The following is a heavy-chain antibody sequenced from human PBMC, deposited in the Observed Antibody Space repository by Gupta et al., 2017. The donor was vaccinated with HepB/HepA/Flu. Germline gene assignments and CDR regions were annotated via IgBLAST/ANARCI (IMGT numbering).Heavy chain of an antibody. Sequence: EVQLVESGGDVVRPGESLRLSCVGSGFKFLDHGMSWVRQRPGKGLELVSAINWNGAKTIYAAAVEGRFTISRDNVRNSLYLDMDNVSVDDTAVYYCARGGNPVGYCSAVSCPWGFWGPGTLVSVSS. V-gene: IGHV3-20*04. D-gene: IGHD2-15*01. CDR2: INWNGAKT. CDR3: ARGGNPVGYCSAVSCPWGF. J-gene: IGHJ4*02. CDR1: GFKFLDHG.